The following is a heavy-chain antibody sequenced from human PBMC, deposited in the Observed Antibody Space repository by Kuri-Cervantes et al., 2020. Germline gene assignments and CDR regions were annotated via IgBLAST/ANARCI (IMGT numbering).Heavy chain of an antibody. Sequence: SETLSLTCTVSGGSISSYYWSWIRQPPGKGLEWIGYIYYSGSTKYNPSLKSRVTISVDTSKNQFSLKMSSVTAADTAVYYCARATDGVDYWGQGTLVTVSS. J-gene: IGHJ4*02. D-gene: IGHD3-10*01. CDR3: ARATDGVDY. CDR1: GGSISSYY. V-gene: IGHV4-59*13. CDR2: IYYSGST.